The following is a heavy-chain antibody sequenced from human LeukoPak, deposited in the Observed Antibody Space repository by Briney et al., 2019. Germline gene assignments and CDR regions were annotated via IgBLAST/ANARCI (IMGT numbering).Heavy chain of an antibody. CDR3: ARDRGSSGWYRGVFDY. Sequence: ASVKVSCKASGYTFTSYYMHWVRQAPGQGLEWMGIINPSGGSTSYAQKFQGRVTMTRDMSTSTVYMELSSLRSEDTAVYYCARDRGSSGWYRGVFDYWGQGTLVTVSS. CDR2: INPSGGST. D-gene: IGHD6-19*01. V-gene: IGHV1-46*01. CDR1: GYTFTSYY. J-gene: IGHJ4*02.